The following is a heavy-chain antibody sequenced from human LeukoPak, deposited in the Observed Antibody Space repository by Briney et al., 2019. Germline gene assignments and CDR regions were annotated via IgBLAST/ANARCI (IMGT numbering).Heavy chain of an antibody. D-gene: IGHD1-26*01. Sequence: ASVKVSCKASGYTFTGYYMHWVRQAPGQGLEWMGWINPNSGGTNYAQKFQGRVTMTEDTSTDTAYMELSSLRSEDTAVYYCATDIGFYYYGMDVWGQGTTVTVSS. CDR1: GYTFTGYY. J-gene: IGHJ6*02. CDR2: INPNSGGT. CDR3: ATDIGFYYYGMDV. V-gene: IGHV1-2*02.